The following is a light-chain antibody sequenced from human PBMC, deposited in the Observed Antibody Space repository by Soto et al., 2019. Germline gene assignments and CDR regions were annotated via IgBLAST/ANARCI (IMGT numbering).Light chain of an antibody. V-gene: IGKV1-5*03. J-gene: IGKJ4*01. Sequence: DIQMTQSPSTLSASVGDRVTITCRASQSISTWLAWYQQEPGKAPKLLIHKASSLQSGVPSRFSGSGSGTDFTLTISSLHPDDFATYYCQQSFSPLTFGGGTPQLTFGGGTKVEIK. CDR1: QSISTW. CDR3: QQSFSPLTFGGGTPQLT. CDR2: KAS.